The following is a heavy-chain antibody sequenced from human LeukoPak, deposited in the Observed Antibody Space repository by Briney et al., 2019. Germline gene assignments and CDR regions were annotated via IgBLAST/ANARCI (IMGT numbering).Heavy chain of an antibody. D-gene: IGHD3-22*01. Sequence: GGSLRLSCAASGFTFSSYSMNWVRQAPGKGLEWVSSISSGSSYIYYADSVKGRFTISRDNAKNSLYLQMNSLRAEDTAVYYCARDLYDSGGYGAYWGQGTLVTVSS. V-gene: IGHV3-21*01. CDR3: ARDLYDSGGYGAY. J-gene: IGHJ4*02. CDR1: GFTFSSYS. CDR2: ISSGSSYI.